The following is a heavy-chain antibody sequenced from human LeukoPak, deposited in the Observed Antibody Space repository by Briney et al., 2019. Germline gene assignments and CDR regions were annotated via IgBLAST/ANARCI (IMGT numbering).Heavy chain of an antibody. CDR1: GGTFSSYA. Sequence: SVKVSCKASGGTFSSYAISWVRQAPGQGLEWMGGIIPIFGTANYAQKFQGRVTITADKSTSTAYMELSSLRSEDTAVYYCARGARGYDLHYYYYYYMDVWGKGTTVTISS. J-gene: IGHJ6*03. D-gene: IGHD5-12*01. CDR3: ARGARGYDLHYYYYYYMDV. V-gene: IGHV1-69*06. CDR2: IIPIFGTA.